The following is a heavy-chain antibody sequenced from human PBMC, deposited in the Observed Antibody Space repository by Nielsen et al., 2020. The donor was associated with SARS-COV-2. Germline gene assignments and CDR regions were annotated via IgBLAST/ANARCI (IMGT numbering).Heavy chain of an antibody. D-gene: IGHD6-19*01. Sequence: ASVKVSCKASGYTFTSYYMHWVRQAPGQGLEWMGIINPSGGSTSYAQKFQGRVTMTRDTSTSTVYMELSSLRSEDTAVYYCARAGYSSGWYSTDRYFDLWGRGTLVTVSS. CDR2: INPSGGST. CDR3: ARAGYSSGWYSTDRYFDL. CDR1: GYTFTSYY. J-gene: IGHJ2*01. V-gene: IGHV1-46*01.